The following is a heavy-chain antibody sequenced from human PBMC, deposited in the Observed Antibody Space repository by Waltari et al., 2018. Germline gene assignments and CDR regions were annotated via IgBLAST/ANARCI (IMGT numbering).Heavy chain of an antibody. D-gene: IGHD6-6*01. CDR1: GDSVSSNSAA. Sequence: QVQLQQSGPGLVKPSQTLSLTCAISGDSVSSNSAAWNWIRQSPSRGLEWLGRTDYRSKWYNDYAVSVKSRITNNPDTSKNQFSLQLNSVTPEDTAVYYCARGEAARTYYYYYYMDVWGKGTTVTVSS. CDR3: ARGEAARTYYYYYYMDV. CDR2: TDYRSKWYN. J-gene: IGHJ6*03. V-gene: IGHV6-1*01.